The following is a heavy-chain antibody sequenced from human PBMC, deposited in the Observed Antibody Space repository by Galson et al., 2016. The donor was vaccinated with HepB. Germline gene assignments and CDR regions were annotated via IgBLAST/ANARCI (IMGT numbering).Heavy chain of an antibody. CDR3: ATVGGSSLPIDY. D-gene: IGHD3-16*01. Sequence: TLSLTCSISGGSISSGGYSWSWIRQTPGKALEWIGYIYSSGGIYYNPSFESRVTMSVDRPKSQFSLELTSVTAADTAVYYCATVGGSSLPIDYWGQGILVTVSS. CDR2: IYSSGGI. J-gene: IGHJ4*02. CDR1: GGSISSGGYS. V-gene: IGHV4-30-2*01.